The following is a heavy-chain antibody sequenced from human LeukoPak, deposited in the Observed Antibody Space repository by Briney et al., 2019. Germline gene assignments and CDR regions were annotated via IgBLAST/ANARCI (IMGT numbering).Heavy chain of an antibody. J-gene: IGHJ5*02. Sequence: PSETLSLTCTVSGGSISSYYWSWIRQPPGKGLEWIGYIYYSGSTNYNPSLKSRVTISVDTSKNQFSLKLGSVTAADTAVYYCARHSWTGSQARWFDPWGQGTLVTVSS. CDR1: GGSISSYY. D-gene: IGHD1-1*01. V-gene: IGHV4-59*08. CDR3: ARHSWTGSQARWFDP. CDR2: IYYSGST.